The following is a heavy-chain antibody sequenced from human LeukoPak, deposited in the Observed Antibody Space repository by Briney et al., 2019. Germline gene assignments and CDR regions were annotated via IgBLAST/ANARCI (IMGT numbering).Heavy chain of an antibody. CDR1: GYSFTSYW. V-gene: IGHV5-51*01. D-gene: IGHD5-12*01. J-gene: IGHJ4*02. CDR3: ASHRGGGYSGYDFNY. Sequence: PGGSLRLSCKGSGYSFTSYWIGWVRQMPGKGLEWMGIIYPADSDTRYSPSFEGQVTISADMSIRTAYLQWSSLKASDTAMYYCASHRGGGYSGYDFNYWGQGTLVTVSS. CDR2: IYPADSDT.